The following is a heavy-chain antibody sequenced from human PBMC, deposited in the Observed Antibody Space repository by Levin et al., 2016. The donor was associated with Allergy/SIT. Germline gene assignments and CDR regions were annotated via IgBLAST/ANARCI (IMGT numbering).Heavy chain of an antibody. V-gene: IGHV1-18*01. CDR2: ISAYNGNT. J-gene: IGHJ6*02. Sequence: ASVKVSCKASGYTFTSYGISWVRQAPGQGLEWMGWISAYNGNTNYAQKLQGRVTMTTDTSTSTAYMELRSLRSDDTAVYYCAREDFDLRSPHYYYYGMDVWGQGTTVTVSS. CDR1: GYTFTSYG. D-gene: IGHD2/OR15-2a*01. CDR3: AREDFDLRSPHYYYYGMDV.